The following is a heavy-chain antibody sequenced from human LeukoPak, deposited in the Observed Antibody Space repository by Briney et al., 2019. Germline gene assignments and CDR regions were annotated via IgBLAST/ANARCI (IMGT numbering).Heavy chain of an antibody. CDR1: GFTFSDYW. J-gene: IGHJ4*02. V-gene: IGHV3-7*03. Sequence: GGSLRLSCAASGFTFSDYWMHWVRQAPGKGLEWVANIKQDGSEKYYLDSVKGRFTISRDNAKSSLYLQMNSLRAEDTAVYYCARGQTTVTNWGQGTLVTVSS. D-gene: IGHD4-17*01. CDR2: IKQDGSEK. CDR3: ARGQTTVTN.